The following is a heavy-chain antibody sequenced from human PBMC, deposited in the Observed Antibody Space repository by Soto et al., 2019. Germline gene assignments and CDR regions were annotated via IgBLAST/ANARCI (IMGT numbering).Heavy chain of an antibody. CDR2: IYYSGST. V-gene: IGHV4-39*01. CDR1: GGSISSSSYY. CDR3: ARQRSACSSTSCYPNWFDP. J-gene: IGHJ5*02. D-gene: IGHD2-2*01. Sequence: SETLSLTCTVSGGSISSSSYYWGWIRQPPGKGLEWIGSIYYSGSTYYNPSLKSRVTISVDTSKNQFSLKLSSVTAADTAVYYCARQRSACSSTSCYPNWFDPWGQGTLVTVSS.